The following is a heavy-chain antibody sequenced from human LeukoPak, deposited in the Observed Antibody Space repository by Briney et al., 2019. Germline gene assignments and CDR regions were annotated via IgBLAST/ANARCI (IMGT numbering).Heavy chain of an antibody. CDR2: ISGSVGNT. Sequence: GGSLRLSCAASGFTFSSYAMSWVRQAPGRGLEWVSGISGSVGNTYYADSVKGRFTISRENAKNSLYLQMNSLRAGDTAVYYCARARDCGGDCYSSAFDIWGQGTMVTVSS. J-gene: IGHJ3*02. V-gene: IGHV3-23*01. D-gene: IGHD2-21*02. CDR1: GFTFSSYA. CDR3: ARARDCGGDCYSSAFDI.